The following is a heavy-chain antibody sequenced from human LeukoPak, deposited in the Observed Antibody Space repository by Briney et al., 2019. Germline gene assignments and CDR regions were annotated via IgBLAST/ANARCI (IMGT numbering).Heavy chain of an antibody. CDR2: IYPGDSDT. CDR3: ARQAYGSGTYYDY. J-gene: IGHJ4*02. D-gene: IGHD3-10*01. Sequence: GESLKISCKGSGYIFTNYWIGWVRQMPGKGLAWMGIIYPGDSDTRYSPSFQGQVTISVDKSISTAYLQWSSLKASDTAMYYCARQAYGSGTYYDYWGQGTLVTVSS. CDR1: GYIFTNYW. V-gene: IGHV5-51*01.